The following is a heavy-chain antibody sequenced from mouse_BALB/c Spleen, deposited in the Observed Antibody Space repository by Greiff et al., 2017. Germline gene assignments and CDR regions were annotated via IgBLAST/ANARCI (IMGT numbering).Heavy chain of an antibody. J-gene: IGHJ3*01. CDR3: TRGVLRYPAGFAY. D-gene: IGHD1-1*01. V-gene: IGHV1S81*02. CDR1: GYTFTSYY. Sequence: VQLQQSGAELVKPGASVKLSCKASGYTFTSYYMYWVKQRPGQGLEWIGEINPSNGGTNFNEKFKSKATLTVDKSSSTAYMQLSSLTSEDSAVYYCTRGVLRYPAGFAYWGQGTLVTVSA. CDR2: INPSNGGT.